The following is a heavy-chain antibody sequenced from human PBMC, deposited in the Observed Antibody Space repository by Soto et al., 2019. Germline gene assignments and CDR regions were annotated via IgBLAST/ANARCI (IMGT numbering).Heavy chain of an antibody. Sequence: ASVKVSCKASGYTFTSYAMHWVRQAPGQRLEWMGWINAGNGNTKYSQKFQGRVTITRDTSASTAYMELSSLRSEDTAVYYCARDQGFDILTGYYHSYMDVWGKGTTVPVSS. CDR3: ARDQGFDILTGYYHSYMDV. D-gene: IGHD3-9*01. V-gene: IGHV1-3*01. J-gene: IGHJ6*03. CDR2: INAGNGNT. CDR1: GYTFTSYA.